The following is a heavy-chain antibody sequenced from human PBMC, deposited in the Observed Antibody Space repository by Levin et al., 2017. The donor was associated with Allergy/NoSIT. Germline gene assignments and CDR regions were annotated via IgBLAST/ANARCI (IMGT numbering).Heavy chain of an antibody. J-gene: IGHJ5*02. D-gene: IGHD5-12*01. CDR1: GDSVTRSSYY. CDR2: AYHGGSN. V-gene: IGHV4-39*01. Sequence: SETLSLTCTVSGDSVTRSSYYWGWIRQPPGKGLEWITSAYHGGSNYYNPSLQSRVTISVDTSKNQISLRLKSVTAADTAVYYCARHPSGYDYITWCDPWGQGTLVTVSS. CDR3: ARHPSGYDYITWCDP.